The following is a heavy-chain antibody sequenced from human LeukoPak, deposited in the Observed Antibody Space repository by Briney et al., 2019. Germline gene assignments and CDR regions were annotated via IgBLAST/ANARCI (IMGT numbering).Heavy chain of an antibody. CDR1: GFSFSKYV. CDR3: AKAVTLFGVVWGAYFDY. Sequence: PGRSLRLSCAASGFSFSKYVMSWVRQAPGKGLEWVSGISGDGITTFYADSVRGRFTISRDNSKNTVYLRMNSLRAEDTAVYYCAKAVTLFGVVWGAYFDYWGQGTLVSVSS. V-gene: IGHV3-23*01. D-gene: IGHD3-3*01. CDR2: ISGDGITT. J-gene: IGHJ4*02.